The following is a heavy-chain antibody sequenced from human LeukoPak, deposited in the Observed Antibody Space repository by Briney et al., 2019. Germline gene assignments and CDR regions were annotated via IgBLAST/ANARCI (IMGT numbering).Heavy chain of an antibody. CDR3: ARGRYHQPLQFDY. CDR2: IYHSGST. J-gene: IGHJ4*02. V-gene: IGHV4-4*02. Sequence: PSETLSLTCAVSGDSISSSNWRSWVRQPPGKGLEWIGEIYHSGSTNYNPSLKSRVTISVDKSKNHFSLKLSSVTAADTAMYYCARGRYHQPLQFDYWGQGTLVTVSS. D-gene: IGHD2-2*01. CDR1: GDSISSSNW.